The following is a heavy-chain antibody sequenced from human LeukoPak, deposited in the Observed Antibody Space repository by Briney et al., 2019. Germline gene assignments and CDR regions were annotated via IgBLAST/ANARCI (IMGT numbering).Heavy chain of an antibody. CDR2: IYYSGST. CDR1: GGSISSSSYY. V-gene: IGHV4-39*01. J-gene: IGHJ4*02. D-gene: IGHD2-15*01. Sequence: SETLSLTCTVSGGSISSSSYYWGWIRQPPGKGLEWIGSIYYSGSTYYNPSLKSRVTISADTSKNQFSLKLSSVTAADTAVYYCASTLGSWAFDYWGQGTLVTVSS. CDR3: ASTLGSWAFDY.